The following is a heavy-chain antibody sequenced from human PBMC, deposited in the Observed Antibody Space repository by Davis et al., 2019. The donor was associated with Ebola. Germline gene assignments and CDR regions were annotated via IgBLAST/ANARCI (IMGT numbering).Heavy chain of an antibody. CDR3: AHRDIAAHFDY. D-gene: IGHD6-13*01. V-gene: IGHV2-5*02. Sequence: SGPTLVKPTETLTLTCTVSGFSLSNARMGVSWIRQPPGKALEWLALIYWDDDKRYSPSLKSRLTITKDTSKNQVVLTMTNMDPVDTATYYCAHRDIAAHFDYWGQGTLVTVSS. CDR1: GFSLSNARMG. CDR2: IYWDDDK. J-gene: IGHJ4*02.